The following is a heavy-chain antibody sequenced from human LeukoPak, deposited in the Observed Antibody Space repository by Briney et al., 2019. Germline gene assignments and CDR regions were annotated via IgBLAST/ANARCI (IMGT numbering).Heavy chain of an antibody. V-gene: IGHV3-30*01. CDR1: GFTFSSYA. CDR3: ARVGDDFWSGYYGTTFDY. CDR2: ISYYGSNK. D-gene: IGHD3-3*01. Sequence: GGSLRLSCAASGFTFSSYAMHWVRQAPGKGLELVAVISYYGSNKYYADSVKGRFTISRDNSKNTLYLQMNSLRAEDTAVYYCARVGDDFWSGYYGTTFDYWGQGTLVTVSS. J-gene: IGHJ4*02.